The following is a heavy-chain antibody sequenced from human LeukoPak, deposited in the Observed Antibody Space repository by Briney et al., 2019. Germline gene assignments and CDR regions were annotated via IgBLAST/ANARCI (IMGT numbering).Heavy chain of an antibody. V-gene: IGHV3-30*02. CDR2: IRYDGSNK. Sequence: PGGSLRLSCAASGFTFSSYGMHWVRQAPGKGLEWVAFIRYDGSNKYYADSVKGRFTISRDNSKNTLYLQMNSLRAEDTAVYYCAKERVYYDSSGYYYFDYWGQGTLVTVSS. CDR1: GFTFSSYG. CDR3: AKERVYYDSSGYYYFDY. J-gene: IGHJ4*02. D-gene: IGHD3-22*01.